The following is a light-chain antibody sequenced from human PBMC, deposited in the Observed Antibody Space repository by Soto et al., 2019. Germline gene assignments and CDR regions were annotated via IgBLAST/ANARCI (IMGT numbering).Light chain of an antibody. V-gene: IGKV4-1*01. Sequence: DIVMTQSPDSLAVSLGERATINCKSSQSLLDTSKNKNSLVWYQQKPGQPPKVLIYWASTRESGVPDRFSGSGSGTDFTLTISSLQAEDVAVYYCQEYYSDSWTFGQGTKVEIK. CDR3: QEYYSDSWT. J-gene: IGKJ1*01. CDR2: WAS. CDR1: QSLLDTSKNKNS.